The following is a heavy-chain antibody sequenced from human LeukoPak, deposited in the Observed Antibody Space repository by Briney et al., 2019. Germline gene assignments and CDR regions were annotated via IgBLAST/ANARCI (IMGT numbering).Heavy chain of an antibody. CDR3: ARAKFDSSRYYYRGFDI. CDR1: GGSFSDYY. J-gene: IGHJ3*02. D-gene: IGHD3-22*01. V-gene: IGHV3-11*04. Sequence: LSLTCAVYGGSFSDYYMGWIRQAPGRGLEWVSHIIDSGTKIYYTDSVKGRFTMSRDNAKKSLYLQMNSLRAEDTAVYYCARAKFDSSRYYYRGFDIWGQGTMVTVSS. CDR2: IIDSGTKI.